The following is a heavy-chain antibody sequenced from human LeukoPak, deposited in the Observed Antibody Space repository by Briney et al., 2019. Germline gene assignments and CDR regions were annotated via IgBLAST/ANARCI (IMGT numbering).Heavy chain of an antibody. Sequence: SQTLSLTCTVSGGSISSGDYYWSSIRQPTGKGLEWIGYIYYSGRTYYNPSLQSRVTISVDTSKNQVSLKLTSGTAADTAVYYCARGCSTSCFWFDAWGQGTLVTVS. V-gene: IGHV4-31*03. J-gene: IGHJ5*02. CDR3: ARGCSTSCFWFDA. CDR2: IYYSGRT. D-gene: IGHD2-2*01. CDR1: GGSISSGDYY.